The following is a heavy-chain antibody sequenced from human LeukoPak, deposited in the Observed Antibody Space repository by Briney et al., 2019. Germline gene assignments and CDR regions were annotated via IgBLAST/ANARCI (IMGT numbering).Heavy chain of an antibody. CDR1: GFTFSSYS. CDR3: ARNGGGGPDY. Sequence: PGGSLRLSGAASGFTFSSYSMNWVRQAPGKGLEWVSSISSSSSYIYYADSVKGRFTISRDNAKNSLYLQMNSLRAEDTAVYYCARNGGGGPDYWGQGTLVTVSS. D-gene: IGHD4-23*01. J-gene: IGHJ4*02. V-gene: IGHV3-21*01. CDR2: ISSSSSYI.